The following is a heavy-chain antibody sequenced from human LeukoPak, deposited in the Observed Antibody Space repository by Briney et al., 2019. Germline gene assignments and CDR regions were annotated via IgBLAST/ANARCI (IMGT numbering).Heavy chain of an antibody. V-gene: IGHV4-34*01. D-gene: IGHD2-15*01. Sequence: SETLSLTCAVYGGSFSGYYWSWIRQPPGKGLERIGEINHSGSTNYNPSLKSRVTISVDTSKNQFSLRLSSVTAADTAVYYCARAPLYCSGGSCYLDAFDIWGQGTMVTVSS. CDR1: GGSFSGYY. CDR2: INHSGST. CDR3: ARAPLYCSGGSCYLDAFDI. J-gene: IGHJ3*02.